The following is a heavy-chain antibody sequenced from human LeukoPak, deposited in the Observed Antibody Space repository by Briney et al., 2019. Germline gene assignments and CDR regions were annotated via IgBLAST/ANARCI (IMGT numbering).Heavy chain of an antibody. CDR2: MNPNSGNT. CDR1: GYTFTSYD. J-gene: IGHJ4*02. D-gene: IGHD6-13*01. CDR3: ARDIRARAAGTPTDY. Sequence: ASVKVSCKASGYTFTSYDINWVRQATGQGLEWMGWMNPNSGNTGYAQKFQGRVTITADESTSTAYMGLSSLRAEDTAVYYCARDIRARAAGTPTDYWGQGTLVTVSS. V-gene: IGHV1-8*01.